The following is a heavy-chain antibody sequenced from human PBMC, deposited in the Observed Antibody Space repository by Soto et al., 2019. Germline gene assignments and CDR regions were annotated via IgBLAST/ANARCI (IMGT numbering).Heavy chain of an antibody. J-gene: IGHJ6*02. CDR3: VKDGSSGWPYYYGMDV. CDR2: ISYDGSNK. V-gene: IGHV3-30*18. Sequence: QVQLVESGGGVVQPGRSLRLSCAASGFTFSSYGMHWVRQAPGKGLEWVAVISYDGSNKYNADSLKGRFTVSRDNSKNTLYLQMSSLRAEDTAVYYCVKDGSSGWPYYYGMDVWGQGTTVTVSS. D-gene: IGHD6-19*01. CDR1: GFTFSSYG.